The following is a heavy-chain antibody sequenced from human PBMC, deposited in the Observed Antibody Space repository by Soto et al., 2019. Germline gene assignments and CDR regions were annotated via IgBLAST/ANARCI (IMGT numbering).Heavy chain of an antibody. CDR1: GYPFTSYD. V-gene: IGHV1-8*01. Sequence: ASVKVSCKASGYPFTSYDINCVRHSTRQLLEWMGWMNPNSGNTGYAQKFQGRVTMTRNTSISTAYMELSSLRSEDTAVYYCARGVVLRYFDPGLGFDTWGQGTLVTVSS. J-gene: IGHJ5*02. D-gene: IGHD3-9*01. CDR3: ARGVVLRYFDPGLGFDT. CDR2: MNPNSGNT.